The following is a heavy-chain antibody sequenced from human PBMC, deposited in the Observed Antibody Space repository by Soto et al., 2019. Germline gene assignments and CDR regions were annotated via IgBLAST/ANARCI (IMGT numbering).Heavy chain of an antibody. V-gene: IGHV4-39*01. Sequence: PSATLSLTCTVSGASIIGTNYYWVLIRQPPGKGLDWIGSIHYTENTYYNPSLGSRVTISVDTSRNQISLNLTSVAAADTAVYYWGRARGQRTRTVFNIWGNGIKVTV. D-gene: IGHD2-2*01. J-gene: IGHJ3*02. CDR1: GASIIGTNYY. CDR3: GRARGQRTRTVFNI. CDR2: IHYTENT.